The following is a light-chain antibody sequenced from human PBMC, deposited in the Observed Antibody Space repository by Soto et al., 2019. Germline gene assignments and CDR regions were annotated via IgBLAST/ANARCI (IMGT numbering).Light chain of an antibody. CDR2: DAS. CDR1: HGFGTS. Sequence: AIQLTQSPSSLSASVGDRVTIACRASHGFGTSLAWYQQKAGKPPTLRMYDASRLPSGVPSRFSGSGSGRDFTLTISSLQTEDFATYDCQQFHSYPITFGPGTKVDSK. V-gene: IGKV1-13*02. J-gene: IGKJ3*01. CDR3: QQFHSYPIT.